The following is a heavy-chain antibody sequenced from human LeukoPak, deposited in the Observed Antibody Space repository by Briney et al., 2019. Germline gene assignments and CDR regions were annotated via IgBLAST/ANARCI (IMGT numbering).Heavy chain of an antibody. CDR2: IYHSGVT. D-gene: IGHD1-20*01. CDR1: AGSINTYY. V-gene: IGHV4-59*01. Sequence: SETLSLTCTVSAGSINTYYWNWIPQPPGKGLEWIGYIYHSGVTNSNPSLKSRVTISVDTSKNQFSLKLSSVTAADTAVYYCAGDPYNYKWFDIWGQGTLVTVSS. CDR3: AGDPYNYKWFDI. J-gene: IGHJ5*02.